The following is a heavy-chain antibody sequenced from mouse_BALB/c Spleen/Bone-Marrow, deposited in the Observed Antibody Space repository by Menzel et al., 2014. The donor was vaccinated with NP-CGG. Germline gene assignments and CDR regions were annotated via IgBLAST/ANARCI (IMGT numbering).Heavy chain of an antibody. Sequence: VQLKDTGAELVKPGASVKLSCTASGFNIKDTYMHWVEQRPEQGLEWIGRIDPANGNTKYDPKFQGKATITADTSSNTAYLQLSSLTSEDTAVYYCASYYYGRAWFAYWGQGTLVTVSA. CDR2: IDPANGNT. CDR3: ASYYYGRAWFAY. V-gene: IGHV14-3*02. J-gene: IGHJ3*01. D-gene: IGHD1-1*01. CDR1: GFNIKDTY.